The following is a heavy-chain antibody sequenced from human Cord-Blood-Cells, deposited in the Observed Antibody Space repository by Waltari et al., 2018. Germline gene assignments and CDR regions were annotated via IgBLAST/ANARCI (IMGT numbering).Heavy chain of an antibody. CDR1: GYSISSGYY. V-gene: IGHV4-38-2*01. CDR3: ARTDTYYYGSGSYYFDY. CDR2: IYHSGST. J-gene: IGHJ4*02. Sequence: QVQLQESGPGLVKPSETLSLTCAVSGYSISSGYYWGWIRQPPGKGLEWLGSIYHSGSTYYNPSLKSRVTISVDTSKNQFSLKLSSVTAADTAVYYCARTDTYYYGSGSYYFDYWGQGTLVTVSS. D-gene: IGHD3-10*01.